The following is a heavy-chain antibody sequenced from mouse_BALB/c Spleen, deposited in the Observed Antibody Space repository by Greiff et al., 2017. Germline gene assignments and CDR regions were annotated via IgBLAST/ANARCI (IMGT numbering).Heavy chain of an antibody. D-gene: IGHD1-1*01. CDR3: TPNYYGTPSFAY. Sequence: EVQGVESGGGLVQPGGSMKLSCAASGFTFSDAWMDWVRQSPEKGLEWVAEIRSKANNHATYYDESVKGRFTSSRDASKSSVYQQMNSLRADDTVIYCCTPNYYGTPSFAYWGQGTLVTVSA. CDR2: IRSKANNHAT. V-gene: IGHV6-6*01. J-gene: IGHJ3*01. CDR1: GFTFSDAW.